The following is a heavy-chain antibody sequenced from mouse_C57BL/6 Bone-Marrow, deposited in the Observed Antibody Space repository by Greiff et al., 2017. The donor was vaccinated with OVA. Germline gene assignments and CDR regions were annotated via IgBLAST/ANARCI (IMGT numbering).Heavy chain of an antibody. Sequence: QVQLQQSGAELVKPGASVKLSCKASGYTFTSYWMQWVKQRPGQGLEWIGEIDPSDRYTNYNQKFKGKATLTVDTSSSTAYMQLSSLTSEDSAVYYCATHYYGSSYGYFDVWGTGTTVTVSS. V-gene: IGHV1-50*01. D-gene: IGHD1-1*01. CDR3: ATHYYGSSYGYFDV. CDR1: GYTFTSYW. CDR2: IDPSDRYT. J-gene: IGHJ1*03.